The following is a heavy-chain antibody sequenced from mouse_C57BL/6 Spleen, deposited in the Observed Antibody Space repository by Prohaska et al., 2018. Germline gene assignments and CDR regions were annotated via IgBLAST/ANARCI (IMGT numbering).Heavy chain of an antibody. V-gene: IGHV1-59*01. CDR2: IDPSDSST. CDR3: ARLLRPQYYFDY. D-gene: IGHD1-2*01. J-gene: IGHJ2*01. CDR1: GYTFTSYW. Sequence: QVQLQQLGAALVRPGTSVKLSCMASGYTFTSYWMHWVKQRPGQGLEWIGVIDPSDSSTNYNQKFKGKATLTVDTSSSTDYMQLSRLTSEDSAVYYCARLLRPQYYFDYWGQGTTLTVSS.